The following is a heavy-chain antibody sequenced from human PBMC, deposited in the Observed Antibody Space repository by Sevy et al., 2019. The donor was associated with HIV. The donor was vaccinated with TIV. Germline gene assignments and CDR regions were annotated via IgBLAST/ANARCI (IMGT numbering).Heavy chain of an antibody. CDR1: GFTFSSYS. V-gene: IGHV3-21*01. J-gene: IGHJ4*02. CDR2: ISSSSSYI. Sequence: GGSLRLSCAASGFTFSSYSMNWVRQAPGKGLEWVSSISSSSSYIYYADSVKGRFTISRDNAKNSLYLQMKSLRAEDTAVYYCAREGRWLQLKFDYWGQGTLVTVSS. CDR3: AREGRWLQLKFDY. D-gene: IGHD1-1*01.